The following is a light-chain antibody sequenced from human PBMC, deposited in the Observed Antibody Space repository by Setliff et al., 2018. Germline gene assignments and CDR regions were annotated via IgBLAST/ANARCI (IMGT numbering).Light chain of an antibody. J-gene: IGLJ2*01. CDR2: QNS. Sequence: SALTQPPSASGTPGQRVTISCSGSSSNIGSKTVNWYQQLPGTAPKLLMLQNSQRPSGVPDRFSGSKSGTSASLAISGLQSEDEADYYCSTWDDSLNSVVFGGGTKVTVL. CDR1: SSNIGSKT. V-gene: IGLV1-44*01. CDR3: STWDDSLNSVV.